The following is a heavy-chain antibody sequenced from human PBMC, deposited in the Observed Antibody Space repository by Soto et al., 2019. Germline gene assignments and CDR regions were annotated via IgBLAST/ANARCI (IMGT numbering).Heavy chain of an antibody. Sequence: VKVSCKASGYTFTSYYMHWVRQAPGQGLEWMGIINPSGGSTSYAQKFQGRVTMTRDTSTSTVYMVLSSLRSEDTAVYYCARSPYGDYRSYYYGMDVWGQGTTVTVSS. CDR1: GYTFTSYY. J-gene: IGHJ6*02. CDR2: INPSGGST. V-gene: IGHV1-46*01. D-gene: IGHD4-17*01. CDR3: ARSPYGDYRSYYYGMDV.